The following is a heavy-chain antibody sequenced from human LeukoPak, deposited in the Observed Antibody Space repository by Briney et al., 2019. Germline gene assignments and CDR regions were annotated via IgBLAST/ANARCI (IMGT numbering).Heavy chain of an antibody. Sequence: KPSETLSLSCTVSGGSISSSSYYWGWIRQPPGKGLEWIGSIYYSGSTYYNPSLKSRVTISVDTSKNQFSLKLSSVTAADTAVYYCARGGYSYDMDVWGQGTTVTVSS. CDR2: IYYSGST. CDR3: ARGGYSYDMDV. V-gene: IGHV4-39*01. CDR1: GGSISSSSYY. J-gene: IGHJ6*02. D-gene: IGHD5-18*01.